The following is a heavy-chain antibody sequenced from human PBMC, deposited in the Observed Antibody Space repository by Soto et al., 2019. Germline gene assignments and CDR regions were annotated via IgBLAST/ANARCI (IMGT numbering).Heavy chain of an antibody. CDR1: GFTFSSYA. Sequence: EVQLLESGGGLVQPGGSLRLSCAASGFTFSSYAMSWVRQAPGKGLEWVSAISGSGGSTYYADSVKGRFTISRDNSKNTLYLRMNSLRAEDTAVYYCAKDLRGYCSGGSCYSNAFDIWGQGTMVTVSS. V-gene: IGHV3-23*01. D-gene: IGHD2-15*01. J-gene: IGHJ3*02. CDR2: ISGSGGST. CDR3: AKDLRGYCSGGSCYSNAFDI.